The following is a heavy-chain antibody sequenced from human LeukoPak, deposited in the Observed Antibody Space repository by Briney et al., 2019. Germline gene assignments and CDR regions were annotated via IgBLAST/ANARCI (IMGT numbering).Heavy chain of an antibody. CDR3: AKDVTPSEQWLVKGYFDY. CDR1: GGTFSSYA. D-gene: IGHD6-19*01. CDR2: IIPIFGTA. Sequence: ASVKVSCKASGGTFSSYAISWVRQAPGQGLEWMGGIIPIFGTANYAQKFQGRVTITADESTSTAYMELSSLRSEDTAVYYCAKDVTPSEQWLVKGYFDYWAREPWSPSPQ. J-gene: IGHJ4*02. V-gene: IGHV1-69*13.